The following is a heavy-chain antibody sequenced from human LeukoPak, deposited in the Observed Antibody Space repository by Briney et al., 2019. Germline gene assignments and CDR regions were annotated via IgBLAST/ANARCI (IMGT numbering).Heavy chain of an antibody. CDR1: GGSISPYY. Sequence: PSETLSLTCTVSGGSISPYYWSWIRQPPGKGLEWIGYFYYSGSTNYNPSLKSRVTISVDTSKNQFSLKLSSVTAADTAVYYCAREPDSSGYLDYWGQGTLVTVSS. CDR2: FYYSGST. J-gene: IGHJ4*02. D-gene: IGHD3-22*01. CDR3: AREPDSSGYLDY. V-gene: IGHV4-59*01.